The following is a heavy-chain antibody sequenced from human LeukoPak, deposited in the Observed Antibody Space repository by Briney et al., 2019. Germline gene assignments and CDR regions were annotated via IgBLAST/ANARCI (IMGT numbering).Heavy chain of an antibody. Sequence: GGSLRLSCAASGFSLSNYWMNWVRQAPGKGLEWVANIKQDGSEKNYVDSVKGRFSISRDNSKNTLYLQMNSLRAEDTAVYYCAKALEYSGSYYGFVGTTYYFDYWGQGTLVTVSS. D-gene: IGHD1-26*01. CDR2: IKQDGSEK. J-gene: IGHJ4*02. CDR1: GFSLSNYW. CDR3: AKALEYSGSYYGFVGTTYYFDY. V-gene: IGHV3-7*03.